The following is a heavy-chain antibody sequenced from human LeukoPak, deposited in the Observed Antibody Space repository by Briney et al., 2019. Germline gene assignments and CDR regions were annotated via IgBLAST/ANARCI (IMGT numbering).Heavy chain of an antibody. V-gene: IGHV3-23*01. CDR3: ARVGVLSSSWLLY. Sequence: GGSLRLSCAASGFTFSSYGMSWVRQAPGKGLEWVSAISGSGGSTYYADSVKGRFTISRDNAKNSLYLQMNSLRAADTAVYYCARVGVLSSSWLLYWGQGTLVTVSS. CDR2: ISGSGGST. CDR1: GFTFSSYG. D-gene: IGHD6-13*01. J-gene: IGHJ4*02.